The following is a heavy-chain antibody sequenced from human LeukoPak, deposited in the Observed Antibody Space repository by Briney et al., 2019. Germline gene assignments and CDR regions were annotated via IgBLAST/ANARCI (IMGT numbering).Heavy chain of an antibody. CDR1: GYTFTGYY. V-gene: IGHV1-2*02. J-gene: IGHJ4*02. D-gene: IGHD3-22*01. Sequence: ASVKVSCKASGYTFTGYYMHWVRQAPGQGLEWMGWINPNSGGTNYAQKFQGRVNMTRDTSISTAYMELSRLRSDDTAVYYCASGYYDTSGYYYQFDYWGQGTLVTVSS. CDR2: INPNSGGT. CDR3: ASGYYDTSGYYYQFDY.